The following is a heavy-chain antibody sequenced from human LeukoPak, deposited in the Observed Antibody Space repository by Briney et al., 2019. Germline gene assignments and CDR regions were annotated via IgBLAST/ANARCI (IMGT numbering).Heavy chain of an antibody. D-gene: IGHD5-18*01. CDR1: GFTFSSYD. Sequence: PGRSLRLSRAASGFTFSSYDMHWVRQAPGKGLEWVAVISYDGSNKYYAASVKGRFTISRDNSKNTLYLQMNSRRPEDTAVYYCAKDPSGDSFGSYGLDVWGQGTTVTVSS. CDR3: AKDPSGDSFGSYGLDV. V-gene: IGHV3-30*18. J-gene: IGHJ6*02. CDR2: ISYDGSNK.